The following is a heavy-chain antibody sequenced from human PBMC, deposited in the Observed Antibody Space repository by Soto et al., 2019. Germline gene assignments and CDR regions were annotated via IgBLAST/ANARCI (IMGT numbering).Heavy chain of an antibody. Sequence: PSETLSLTCTVSGGSVSGDVYYWNWIRQHPEKGLEWIGYIYYSGSTYYNPSLRSRVTISADTSKNQFSLKLSSVTVADTAVYYCARSSVAGAGYFQHWGQGTQVTVS. CDR3: ARSSVAGAGYFQH. CDR2: IYYSGST. D-gene: IGHD6-19*01. V-gene: IGHV4-31*03. CDR1: GGSVSGDVYY. J-gene: IGHJ1*01.